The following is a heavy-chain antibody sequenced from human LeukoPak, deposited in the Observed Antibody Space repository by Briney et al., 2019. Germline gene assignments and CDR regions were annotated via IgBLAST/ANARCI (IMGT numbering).Heavy chain of an antibody. CDR1: GFTFSSYA. CDR2: ISYDGSNK. D-gene: IGHD4-17*01. V-gene: IGHV3-30*04. Sequence: PGRSLRLSCAASGFTFSSYAMHWVRQAPGKGLEWVAVISYDGSNKYYADSVKGRFTISRDNSKNTLYLQMNSLRAEDTAVYYCARADYGDYGSEYYFDYWGQGTLVTVSS. J-gene: IGHJ4*02. CDR3: ARADYGDYGSEYYFDY.